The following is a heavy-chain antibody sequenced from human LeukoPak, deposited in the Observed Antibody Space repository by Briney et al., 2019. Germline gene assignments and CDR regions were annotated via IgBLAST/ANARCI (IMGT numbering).Heavy chain of an antibody. CDR2: INHSGST. CDR3: ARDRHQGDYFDY. Sequence: SETLSLTCAVYGGSFSGYYWSWIRQPPGKGLEWIGEINHSGSTNYNPSLKSRVTISVDTSKNQFSLKLSSVTAADTAVYYCARDRHQGDYFDYWGQGTLVTVSS. J-gene: IGHJ4*02. V-gene: IGHV4-34*01. CDR1: GGSFSGYY. D-gene: IGHD1-14*01.